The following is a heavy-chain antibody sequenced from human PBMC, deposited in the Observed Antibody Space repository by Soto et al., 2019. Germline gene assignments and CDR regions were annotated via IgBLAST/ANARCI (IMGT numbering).Heavy chain of an antibody. D-gene: IGHD2-21*01. CDR1: GDSVSSNSTA. Sequence: LSQTLSLTCAISGDSVSSNSTAWNWIRQSPSRGLEWLGRTYYRSKWYNDYAVSVKSRITINPDTSKNQFSLQLNSVTPEDTAVYYCARAPGVIDAFDIWGQGTMVTVSS. V-gene: IGHV6-1*01. J-gene: IGHJ3*02. CDR3: ARAPGVIDAFDI. CDR2: TYYRSKWYN.